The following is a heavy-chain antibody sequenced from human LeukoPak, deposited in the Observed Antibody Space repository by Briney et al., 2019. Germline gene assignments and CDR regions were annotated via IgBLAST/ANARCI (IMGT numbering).Heavy chain of an antibody. V-gene: IGHV1-69*05. D-gene: IGHD6-6*01. Sequence: SVKVSCKASGGTFSGYAISWVRQAPGQGLEWMGGIIPIFGTANYAQKFQGRVTITTDESTSTAYMELSSLRSEDTAVYYCAREAGGAARRKFDYWGQGTLVTVSS. CDR1: GGTFSGYA. CDR3: AREAGGAARRKFDY. CDR2: IIPIFGTA. J-gene: IGHJ4*02.